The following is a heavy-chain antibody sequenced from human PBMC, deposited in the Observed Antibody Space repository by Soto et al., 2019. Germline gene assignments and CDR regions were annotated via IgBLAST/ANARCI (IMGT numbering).Heavy chain of an antibody. J-gene: IGHJ4*02. Sequence: ASVKVSCKASGYSFINYGIGWVRQAPGQGLEWMGWISANNGNTNYAQKLQGRVTMTTDTSTSTAYMELRSLRSDDTAVYYCARDGYFDYWGPGTLVTVPQ. CDR1: GYSFINYG. CDR3: ARDGYFDY. CDR2: ISANNGNT. V-gene: IGHV1-18*01.